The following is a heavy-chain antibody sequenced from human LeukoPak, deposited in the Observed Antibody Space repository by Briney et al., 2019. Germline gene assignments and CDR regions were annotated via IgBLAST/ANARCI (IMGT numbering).Heavy chain of an antibody. CDR3: ARGLRRSSGPAAICCYYYGMDV. J-gene: IGHJ6*02. CDR1: GYTFTSYD. CDR2: MNPNSGNT. Sequence: ASVKVSCKASGYTFTSYDINWVRQATGQGLEWMGWMNPNSGNTGYAQKFQGRVTMTRNTSISTAYMELSSLRSEDPAVYYCARGLRRSSGPAAICCYYYGMDVWGQGTTVTVSS. V-gene: IGHV1-8*01. D-gene: IGHD2-2*01.